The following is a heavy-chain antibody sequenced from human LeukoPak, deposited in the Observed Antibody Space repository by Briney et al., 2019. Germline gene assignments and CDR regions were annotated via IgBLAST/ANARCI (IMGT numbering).Heavy chain of an antibody. CDR3: AKRGVVIRVILVGFHKEANYFES. CDR1: GITLSNYG. V-gene: IGHV3-23*01. D-gene: IGHD3-22*01. Sequence: GSLRLSCAVSGITLSNYGMSWVRQAPGKGLEWVAGISGSGGGTKYADSVKGRFTISRDSSKNTLFLQMTSLGPDDTAVYFCAKRGVVIRVILVGFHKEANYFESWGRGALVTVSS. CDR2: ISGSGGGT. J-gene: IGHJ4*02.